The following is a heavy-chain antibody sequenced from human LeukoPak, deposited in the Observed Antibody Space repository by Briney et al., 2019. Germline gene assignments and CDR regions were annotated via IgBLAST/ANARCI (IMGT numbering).Heavy chain of an antibody. CDR1: GGSISSYY. CDR3: AREPKSLGDLFFIDY. J-gene: IGHJ4*02. Sequence: PSETLSLTCTVSGGSISSYYWSWIRQPPGKGLEWIGYIYYSGSTNYNPSLKSRVTISVDTSKNQLSLKLSSVTAADTAVYYCAREPKSLGDLFFIDYWGQGTLVTVSS. V-gene: IGHV4-59*01. D-gene: IGHD3-16*01. CDR2: IYYSGST.